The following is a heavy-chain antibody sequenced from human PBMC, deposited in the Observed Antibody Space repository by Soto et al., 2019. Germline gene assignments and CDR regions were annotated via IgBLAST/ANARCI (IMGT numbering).Heavy chain of an antibody. Sequence: GGSLRLSCAASGFTFSNYAVSWVRQAPGKGLEWVSAISGSGGSTYYADSVKGRFTISRDNSKNTLYLQMNSLRAEDTAVYYCAKVRGSGSYYNAPFDYWGQGTLVTVSS. CDR1: GFTFSNYA. D-gene: IGHD3-10*01. J-gene: IGHJ4*02. CDR2: ISGSGGST. V-gene: IGHV3-23*01. CDR3: AKVRGSGSYYNAPFDY.